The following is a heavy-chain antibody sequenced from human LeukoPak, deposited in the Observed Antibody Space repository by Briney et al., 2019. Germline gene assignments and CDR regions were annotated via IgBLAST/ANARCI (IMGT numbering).Heavy chain of an antibody. J-gene: IGHJ4*02. CDR3: ARSMGRPAAAIDY. D-gene: IGHD2-2*02. CDR2: INPNSGGT. V-gene: IGHV1-2*02. CDR1: GYTLTELS. Sequence: ASVKVSCKVSGYTLTELSMHWVRQAPGQGLEWMGWINPNSGGTNYAQKFQGRVTMTRDTSISTAYMELSRLRSDDTAVYYCARSMGRPAAAIDYWGQGTLVTVSS.